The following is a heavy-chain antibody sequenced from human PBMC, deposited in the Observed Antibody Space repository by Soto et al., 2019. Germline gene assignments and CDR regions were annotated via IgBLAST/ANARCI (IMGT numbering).Heavy chain of an antibody. CDR3: AREGAVAGTWAYCYYYGMDV. CDR2: ISAYNGNT. V-gene: IGHV1-18*04. Sequence: ASVKVSCKASGYTFTSYGLSWVRQAPGQGLEGMGWISAYNGNTNYAQKLQGRVTMTTDTSTSTAYMELRSLRSDDTAVYYCAREGAVAGTWAYCYYYGMDVWGQGTTVTVSS. D-gene: IGHD6-19*01. CDR1: GYTFTSYG. J-gene: IGHJ6*02.